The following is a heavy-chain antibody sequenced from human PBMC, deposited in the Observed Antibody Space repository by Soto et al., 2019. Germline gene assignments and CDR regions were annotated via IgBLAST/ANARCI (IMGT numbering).Heavy chain of an antibody. J-gene: IGHJ4*02. CDR3: ASGLGYCSGGSCPGLGIIDY. Sequence: QVQLVESGGGVVQPGRSLRLSCAASGFTFSSYGMHWVRQAPGKGLEWVAVIWYDGSNKYYADSVKGRFTISRDNSKNPLDLEMNSLRAEDKAVYYCASGLGYCSGGSCPGLGIIDYWGQGTLVTVSS. CDR2: IWYDGSNK. D-gene: IGHD2-15*01. V-gene: IGHV3-33*01. CDR1: GFTFSSYG.